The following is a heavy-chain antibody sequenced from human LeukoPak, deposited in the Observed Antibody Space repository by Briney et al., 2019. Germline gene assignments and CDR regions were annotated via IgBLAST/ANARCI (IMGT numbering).Heavy chain of an antibody. CDR2: IIPIFGTA. V-gene: IGHV1-69*05. CDR3: AIHDSSGYYFKNWFDP. Sequence: AASVKVSCKASGGTFSSYAISWVRQAPGQGLEWMGRIIPIFGTANYAQKFQGRVTTTTDESTSTAYMELSSLRSEDTAVYYCAIHDSSGYYFKNWFDPWGQGTLVTVSS. J-gene: IGHJ5*02. D-gene: IGHD3-22*01. CDR1: GGTFSSYA.